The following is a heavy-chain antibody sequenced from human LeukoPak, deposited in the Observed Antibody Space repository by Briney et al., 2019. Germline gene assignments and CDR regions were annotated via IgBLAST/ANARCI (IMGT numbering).Heavy chain of an antibody. V-gene: IGHV1-2*02. D-gene: IGHD2-2*02. CDR1: GYTFTSYG. CDR3: LATAIHRSFDY. CDR2: INPNSGGT. Sequence: ASVRVSCKASGYTFTSYGISWVRQAPGQGLEWMGWINPNSGGTNYAQKFQGRVTMTRDTSISTAYMELSRLRSDDTAVYYCLATAIHRSFDYWGQGTLVTVSS. J-gene: IGHJ4*02.